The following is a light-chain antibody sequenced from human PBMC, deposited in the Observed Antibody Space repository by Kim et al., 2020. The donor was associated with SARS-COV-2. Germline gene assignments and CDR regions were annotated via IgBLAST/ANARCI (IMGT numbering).Light chain of an antibody. V-gene: IGKV1-5*01. J-gene: IGKJ1*01. Sequence: DIQMTQSPSTLSAFVGDRVSITCRASQSISDHLAWYQQKPGKVPKLLVYDASSLEGGVPSRFSGSGSGTVFTLTVTSLQPDDFATYYCHQYSSSPWSFGQGTKVDIK. CDR3: HQYSSSPWS. CDR1: QSISDH. CDR2: DAS.